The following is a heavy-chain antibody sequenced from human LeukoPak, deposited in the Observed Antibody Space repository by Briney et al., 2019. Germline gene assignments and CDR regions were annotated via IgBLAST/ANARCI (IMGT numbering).Heavy chain of an antibody. CDR3: TTDEDWNYARKDV. CDR1: GFTFNYAW. D-gene: IGHD1-7*01. Sequence: GRSLRLSCAASGFTFNYAWMSWVRQVPGKGLEWVGQTVSEIDGGTTDYATPVKGRFTISRDDSKSTLYLQMNGLKIEDTAVYYCTTDEDWNYARKDVWGQGATVIVSS. J-gene: IGHJ6*02. CDR2: TVSEIDGGTT. V-gene: IGHV3-15*04.